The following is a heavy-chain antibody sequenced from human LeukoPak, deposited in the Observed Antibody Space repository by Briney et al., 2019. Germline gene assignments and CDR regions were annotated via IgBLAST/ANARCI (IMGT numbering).Heavy chain of an antibody. CDR3: TKGFTSGWIFDAFDM. CDR1: GFNFDDHA. V-gene: IGHV3-9*03. CDR2: ISWNSGSL. J-gene: IGHJ3*02. Sequence: GGSLRLSCAASGFNFDDHAMHGVRQAPGKGLEWVSGISWNSGSLGYADSVKGRFTISRDNAKNSLYLQMNSPRTEDMAFYYCTKGFTSGWIFDAFDMWGQGTMVTVSS. D-gene: IGHD6-19*01.